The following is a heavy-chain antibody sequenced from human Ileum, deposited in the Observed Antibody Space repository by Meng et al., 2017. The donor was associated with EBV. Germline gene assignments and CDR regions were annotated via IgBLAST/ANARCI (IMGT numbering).Heavy chain of an antibody. CDR1: GGSISSSNW. D-gene: IGHD3-22*01. CDR3: ARESYSDSSGYYALDY. CDR2: IHHTEST. V-gene: IGHV4-4*02. Sequence: QAGLQEAGPGLGKPSGTLSLTWAVSGGSISSSNWWSWVRQAPGKGLEWIGEIHHTESTNYNPSLKSRVTISVDKSKNQFSLKLSSVTAADTAVYYCARESYSDSSGYYALDYWGQGSLVTVSS. J-gene: IGHJ4*02.